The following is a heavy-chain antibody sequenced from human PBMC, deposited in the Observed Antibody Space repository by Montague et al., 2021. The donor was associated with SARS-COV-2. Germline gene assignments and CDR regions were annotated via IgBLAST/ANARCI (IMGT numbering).Heavy chain of an antibody. D-gene: IGHD3-22*01. CDR2: INHSGST. J-gene: IGHJ5*02. CDR1: GGSFSGYY. V-gene: IGHV4-34*01. CDR3: ERGEVGSIMIVVAVPCWFDP. Sequence: SETLSLTCAVYGGSFSGYYWSWIRQPPGKGLEWIGEINHSGSTNXNPSLKSRVSISVDTSKNQFSLKLSSVTAADTAVYYCERGEVGSIMIVVAVPCWFDPWGQGTLVTVSS.